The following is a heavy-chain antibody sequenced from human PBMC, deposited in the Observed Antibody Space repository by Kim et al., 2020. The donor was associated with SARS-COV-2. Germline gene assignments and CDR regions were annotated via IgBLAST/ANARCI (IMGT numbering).Heavy chain of an antibody. J-gene: IGHJ6*02. V-gene: IGHV5-10-1*01. CDR2: IDPSDSYS. CDR1: GYSFSSYW. Sequence: GESLKISCKGSGYSFSSYWITWVRQMPGKGLEWMGRIDPSDSYSKYNPSFQGHVTFSVDKSISISHLQWSSLKASDTAMYYCARATDYYGMDVWGQGTTVTVSS. CDR3: ARATDYYGMDV.